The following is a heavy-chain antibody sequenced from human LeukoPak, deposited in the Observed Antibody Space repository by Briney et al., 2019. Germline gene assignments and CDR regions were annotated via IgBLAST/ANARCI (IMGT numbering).Heavy chain of an antibody. CDR3: ARESEYSGSHSYYYYYGMDV. Sequence: GRSLRLSCAASGFTFSSYAMHWVRQAPGKGLEWVAVISYDGSNKYYADSVKGRFTISRDNSKNTLYLQMNSLRAEDTAVYYCARESEYSGSHSYYYYYGMDVWGQGTTVTVSS. J-gene: IGHJ6*02. CDR1: GFTFSSYA. CDR2: ISYDGSNK. V-gene: IGHV3-30-3*01. D-gene: IGHD6-13*01.